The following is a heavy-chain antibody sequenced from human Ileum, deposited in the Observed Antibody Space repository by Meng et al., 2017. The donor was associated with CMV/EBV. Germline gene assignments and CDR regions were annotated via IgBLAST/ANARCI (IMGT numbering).Heavy chain of an antibody. CDR2: INNRGST. D-gene: IGHD3-3*01. Sequence: QVQLQHWGAGQLKPTETLSLVCGVHNSAFSDYYWTWIRQSPGKGLEWIGEINNRGSTNYNPSLKSRVTISIDTSRNQFSLKLTSMTAADTAVYYCARASPQRRFLSYWGQGTLVTVSS. J-gene: IGHJ4*02. V-gene: IGHV4-34*01. CDR3: ARASPQRRFLSY. CDR1: NSAFSDYY.